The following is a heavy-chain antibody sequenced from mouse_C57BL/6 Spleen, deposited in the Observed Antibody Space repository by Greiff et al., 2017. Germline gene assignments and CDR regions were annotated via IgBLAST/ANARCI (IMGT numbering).Heavy chain of an antibody. J-gene: IGHJ2*01. CDR1: GYTFTDYY. Sequence: QVQLQQSGAELVRPGASVKLSCKASGYTFTDYYINWVKQRPGQGLEWIARIYPGSGNTYYNEKFKGKATLTAEKSSSTAYMQLSSLTSEDSAVYFCARWVNWDVGFDYWGQGTTLTVSS. V-gene: IGHV1-76*01. CDR3: ARWVNWDVGFDY. D-gene: IGHD4-1*01. CDR2: IYPGSGNT.